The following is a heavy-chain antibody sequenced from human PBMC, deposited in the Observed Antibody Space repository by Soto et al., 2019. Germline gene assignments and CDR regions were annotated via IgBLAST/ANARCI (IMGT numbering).Heavy chain of an antibody. V-gene: IGHV3-21*01. Sequence: EVQLVESGGGLVKPGGSLRLSCAASGFTFSSYSMNWVRQAPGKGLEWVSSISSSSCYIYYADSVKGRFTISRDNAKNSLYLQMNSLRAEDTAVYYCARELRYFDWLLSGDYYYYMDVWGKGTTVTVSS. D-gene: IGHD3-9*01. J-gene: IGHJ6*03. CDR2: ISSSSCYI. CDR3: ARELRYFDWLLSGDYYYYMDV. CDR1: GFTFSSYS.